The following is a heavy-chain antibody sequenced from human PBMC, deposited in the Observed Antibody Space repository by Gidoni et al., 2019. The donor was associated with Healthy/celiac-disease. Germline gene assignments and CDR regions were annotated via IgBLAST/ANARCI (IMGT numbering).Heavy chain of an antibody. CDR2: IYYSGST. D-gene: IGHD1-1*01. CDR3: ARAFSGTRGYNWFDP. Sequence: QVQLQESGPGLVKPSETLSLTCPVSGGSISSYYWSWIRQPPGKGLEWIGYIYYSGSTNYNPSLKSRVTISVDTSKNQFSLKLSSVTAADTAVYYCARAFSGTRGYNWFDPWGQGTLVTVSS. J-gene: IGHJ5*02. CDR1: GGSISSYY. V-gene: IGHV4-59*01.